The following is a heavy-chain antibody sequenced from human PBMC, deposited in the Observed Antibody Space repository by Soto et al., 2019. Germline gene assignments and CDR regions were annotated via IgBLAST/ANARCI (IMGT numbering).Heavy chain of an antibody. Sequence: SETLSLTCTVSGDSISSADYYWSWIRQTPGKGLEWIWHIFYSGTTYYNPSLKSRLTISVDTSKNHFSLRPTSVTAADTAVYYCARDLWVEPELYYYGMDVWGQGTTVTVSS. D-gene: IGHD1-1*01. CDR2: IFYSGTT. V-gene: IGHV4-30-4*01. CDR1: GDSISSADYY. CDR3: ARDLWVEPELYYYGMDV. J-gene: IGHJ6*02.